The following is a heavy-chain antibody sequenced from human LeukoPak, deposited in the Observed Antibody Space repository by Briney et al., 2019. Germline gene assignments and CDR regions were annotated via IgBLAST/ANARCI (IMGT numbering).Heavy chain of an antibody. CDR3: ARDRGSQLPDY. CDR1: GFTVSSNY. D-gene: IGHD2-2*01. V-gene: IGHV3-66*01. J-gene: IGHJ4*02. Sequence: GGSLRLSCAASGFTVSSNYMSWVRQAPGKGLEWVSVIYSGGSTYYADSVRGRFTISRDNSKNTLYLQMNSLRAEDTAVYYCARDRGSQLPDYWGQETLVTVSS. CDR2: IYSGGST.